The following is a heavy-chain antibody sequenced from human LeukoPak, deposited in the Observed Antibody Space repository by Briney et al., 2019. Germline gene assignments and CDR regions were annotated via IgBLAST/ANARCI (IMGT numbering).Heavy chain of an antibody. D-gene: IGHD7-27*01. Sequence: PGGSLRLSCAASGFPFSNYAMSWVRQAPGKGLEWIGHIKRKSDGGTAAYIAPVQGRFTISREDSETTVYLQMNSLKTEDTAVYYCTTSGVWGQGTLVTVSS. CDR2: IKRKSDGGTA. J-gene: IGHJ4*02. CDR3: TTSGV. V-gene: IGHV3-15*01. CDR1: GFPFSNYA.